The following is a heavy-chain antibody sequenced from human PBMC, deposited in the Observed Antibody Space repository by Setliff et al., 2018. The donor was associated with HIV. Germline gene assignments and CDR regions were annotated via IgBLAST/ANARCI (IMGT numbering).Heavy chain of an antibody. D-gene: IGHD1-26*01. V-gene: IGHV4-34*01. CDR2: IYHSGST. CDR1: GGSFSGYY. Sequence: SETLSLTCAVYGGSFSGYYWSWVRQPPGKGLEWIGEIYHSGSTNYNPSLKSRVTISVDTSKNQFSLKLTSVTATDTAVYYCARDRRDDYYSTAYFDSLGQGTLVTVSS. J-gene: IGHJ4*02. CDR3: ARDRRDDYYSTAYFDS.